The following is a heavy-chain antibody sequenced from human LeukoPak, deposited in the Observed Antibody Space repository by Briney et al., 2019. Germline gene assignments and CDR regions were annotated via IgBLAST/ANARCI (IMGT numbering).Heavy chain of an antibody. CDR2: IYYSGST. CDR3: ARETVHNWFDP. CDR1: GGSISSGGYY. J-gene: IGHJ5*02. Sequence: SETLSLTCTVSGGSISSGGYYWSWIRQHPGKGLEWIGYIYYSGSTYYNPSLKSRVTISVDTPKNQFSLKLSSVTAADTAVYYCARETVHNWFDPWGQGTLVTVSS. V-gene: IGHV4-31*03. D-gene: IGHD1-1*01.